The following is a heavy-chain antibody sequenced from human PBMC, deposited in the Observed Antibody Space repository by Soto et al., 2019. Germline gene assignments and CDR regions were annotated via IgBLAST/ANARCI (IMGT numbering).Heavy chain of an antibody. J-gene: IGHJ5*02. D-gene: IGHD4-17*01. CDR3: ARHSHEDHGDPNWFDP. CDR1: GASISSNIYY. V-gene: IGHV4-39*01. Sequence: QVQLQESGPGLVKLSETLSLTCTVSGASISSNIYYWGWIRQPPGKGLEWIGSIYYTGNTFYNPSLKSRVTLSVDTSENQFSLRLFSVTAADTAVYYCARHSHEDHGDPNWFDPWGQGTLVTVSS. CDR2: IYYTGNT.